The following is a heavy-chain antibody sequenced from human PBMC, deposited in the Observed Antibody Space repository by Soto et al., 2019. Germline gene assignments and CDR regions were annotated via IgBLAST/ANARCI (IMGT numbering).Heavy chain of an antibody. CDR2: ISNSGGT. CDR1: GGSISSYY. J-gene: IGHJ4*02. D-gene: IGHD3-22*01. V-gene: IGHV4-59*01. Sequence: SETLSLTCTVSGGSISSYYWSWIRQPPGKGLEWIGYISNSGGTKYNPSLKSRVTISVDTFKNQFSLKLSSVTAADTAVYYCARGVSNGPNPKDYFDYWGQGALVTVSS. CDR3: ARGVSNGPNPKDYFDY.